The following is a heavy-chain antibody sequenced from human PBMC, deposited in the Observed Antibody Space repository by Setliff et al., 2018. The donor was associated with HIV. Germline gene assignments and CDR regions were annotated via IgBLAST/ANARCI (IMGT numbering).Heavy chain of an antibody. CDR3: AREVLPVIGGRGWFDP. CDR2: VSYTGNT. Sequence: PSETLSLTCNVSGGSVINDGYNWCWIRQRPGKGLQWIACVSYTGNTYHNPSLKSRLTILVHTSKSYFSLSLTSVTAADAAVYFCAREVLPVIGGRGWFDPWGQGTLVTVSS. J-gene: IGHJ5*01. CDR1: GGSVINDGYN. V-gene: IGHV4-31*03. D-gene: IGHD1-26*01.